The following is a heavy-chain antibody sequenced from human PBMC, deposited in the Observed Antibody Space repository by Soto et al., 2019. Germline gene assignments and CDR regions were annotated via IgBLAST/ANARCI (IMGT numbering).Heavy chain of an antibody. J-gene: IGHJ6*02. CDR3: ASCYDSSGYYLNYYYGMDV. CDR2: IIPIFGTA. V-gene: IGHV1-69*06. Sequence: GASVKVSCKACGWTFSSYAISWVRQAPGQGLEWMGGIIPIFGTANYAQKFQGRVTITADKSTSTAYMELSSLRSEDTAVYYCASCYDSSGYYLNYYYGMDVWGQGTTVTVSS. CDR1: GWTFSSYA. D-gene: IGHD3-22*01.